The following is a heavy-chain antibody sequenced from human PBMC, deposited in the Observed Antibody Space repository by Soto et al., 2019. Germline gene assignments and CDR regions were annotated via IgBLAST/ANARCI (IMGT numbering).Heavy chain of an antibody. Sequence: PSETLSLTCTVSGGSISSSSYYWGWIRQPPGKGLEWIGSIYYSGSTYYNPSLKSRVTISVDTSKNQFSLKLSSVTAADTAVYYCARVGRLRFLEWRYYYGMDVWGQGTTVTV. V-gene: IGHV4-39*01. CDR1: GGSISSSSYY. CDR3: ARVGRLRFLEWRYYYGMDV. CDR2: IYYSGST. J-gene: IGHJ6*02. D-gene: IGHD3-3*01.